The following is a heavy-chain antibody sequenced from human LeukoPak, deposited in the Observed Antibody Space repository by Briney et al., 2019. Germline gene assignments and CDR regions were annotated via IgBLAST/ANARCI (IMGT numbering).Heavy chain of an antibody. Sequence: GGSLSLSCAASGFTFSSAAMTWVRQAPGKGLEWVSTITGSDDRTYYADSVKGRVTISRDFFKNALHLQMNSLRAEDTAVYYCAKYRDGYNTYDYWGQGTLVTVSS. D-gene: IGHD5-24*01. J-gene: IGHJ4*02. V-gene: IGHV3-23*01. CDR1: GFTFSSAA. CDR2: ITGSDDRT. CDR3: AKYRDGYNTYDY.